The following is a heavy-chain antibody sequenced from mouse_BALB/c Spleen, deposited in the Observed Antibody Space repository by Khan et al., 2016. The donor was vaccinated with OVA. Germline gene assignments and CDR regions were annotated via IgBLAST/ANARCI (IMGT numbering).Heavy chain of an antibody. V-gene: IGHV1-7*01. CDR2: INPSSGYT. D-gene: IGHD3-3*01. CDR1: GYTFTSYW. CDR3: VGDRMDN. J-gene: IGHJ2*01. Sequence: QVRLQQSGPELAKPGDSVKISCKASGYTFTSYWMHWVKQRPGQGLEWIAYINPSSGYTEYTQNFKDKDTFTADNSSSTAYMQLSHLTSEDSAVYYYVGDRMDNWGQGTTLTVSS.